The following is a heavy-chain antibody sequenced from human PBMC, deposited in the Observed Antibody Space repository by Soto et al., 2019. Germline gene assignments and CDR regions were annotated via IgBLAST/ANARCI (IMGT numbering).Heavy chain of an antibody. V-gene: IGHV1-69*13. CDR3: ARESEQIINPYYYGMDV. J-gene: IGHJ6*02. Sequence: GASVKVSCKASGGTFSSYAISWVRQAPGQGLEWMGGIIPIFGTANYAQKSQGRVTITADESTSTAYMELSSLRSEDTAVYYCARESEQIINPYYYGMDVWGQGTTVTVSS. CDR1: GGTFSSYA. D-gene: IGHD3-10*01. CDR2: IIPIFGTA.